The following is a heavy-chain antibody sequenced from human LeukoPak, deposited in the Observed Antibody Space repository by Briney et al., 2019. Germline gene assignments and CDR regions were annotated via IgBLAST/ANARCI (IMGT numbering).Heavy chain of an antibody. J-gene: IGHJ4*02. D-gene: IGHD3-16*01. Sequence: GGSLRLSCAASGFTFDDYTIHWVRQVPGKGLEWVSSISWDSLSIVYSDSVKDRFTISRDNAKNLVFLHMNSLRPEDAAFYYCAKDLGASNSPLGHWGPGTLVTVSS. V-gene: IGHV3-9*01. CDR2: ISWDSLSI. CDR3: AKDLGASNSPLGH. CDR1: GFTFDDYT.